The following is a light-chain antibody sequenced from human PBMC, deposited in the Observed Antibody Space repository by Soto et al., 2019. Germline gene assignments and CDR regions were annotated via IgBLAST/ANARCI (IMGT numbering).Light chain of an antibody. Sequence: QSALTQPASVSGSPGQSITISCTGTSSDVGRYNYVSWYQQHQGKAPKLMIYEVSNRPSGVSNRFSGSKSGNTASLTISGLQAEDEADYYCSLYTISRVFGGGTKLTVL. J-gene: IGLJ3*02. CDR2: EVS. CDR3: SLYTISRV. CDR1: SSDVGRYNY. V-gene: IGLV2-14*01.